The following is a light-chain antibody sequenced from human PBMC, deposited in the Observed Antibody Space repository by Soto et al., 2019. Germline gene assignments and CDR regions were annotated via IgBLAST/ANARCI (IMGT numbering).Light chain of an antibody. CDR1: SSDVGGYNY. Sequence: QSVLTQPASVSGSPGQSITISCTGTSSDVGGYNYVSWYQQHPGKAPKLMIYEVSNRLSGVSNRFSGSKSGNTASLTISGLPAEDEADYYCSSYTSSSTPYVFGTGTKLTVL. J-gene: IGLJ1*01. V-gene: IGLV2-14*01. CDR2: EVS. CDR3: SSYTSSSTPYV.